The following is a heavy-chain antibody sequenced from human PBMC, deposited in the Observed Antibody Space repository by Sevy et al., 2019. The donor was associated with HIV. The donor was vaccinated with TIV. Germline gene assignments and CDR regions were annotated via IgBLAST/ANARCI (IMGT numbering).Heavy chain of an antibody. J-gene: IGHJ5*02. Sequence: GGSLRLSCAASGFTFSSYSMNWVRQAPGKGLEWVSYISSSSSTIYYADSVKGRLTISRDNAKNSLYLQMNSLRAEDTAVYYCARVFYRNWFDPWGQGTLVTVSS. CDR1: GFTFSSYS. CDR2: ISSSSSTI. CDR3: ARVFYRNWFDP. D-gene: IGHD1-26*01. V-gene: IGHV3-48*01.